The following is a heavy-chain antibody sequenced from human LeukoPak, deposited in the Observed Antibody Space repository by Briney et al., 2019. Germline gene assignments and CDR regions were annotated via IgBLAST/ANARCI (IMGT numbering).Heavy chain of an antibody. CDR2: IYYSGGT. J-gene: IGHJ5*02. Sequence: SETLSLTCTVSGGSISSHYWSWIRQPPGKGAEWIGYIYYSGGTNYNPSLKSRVTISVDTSKSQFSLKLSSVTAADTAVYYCARDMRGDCSSTSCYTGIYNWFDPWGQGTLVTVSS. V-gene: IGHV4-59*11. D-gene: IGHD2-2*02. CDR3: ARDMRGDCSSTSCYTGIYNWFDP. CDR1: GGSISSHY.